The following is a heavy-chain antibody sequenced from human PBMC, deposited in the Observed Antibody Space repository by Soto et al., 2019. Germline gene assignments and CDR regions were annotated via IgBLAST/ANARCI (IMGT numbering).Heavy chain of an antibody. D-gene: IGHD3-3*01. J-gene: IGHJ4*02. CDR2: IYYSGST. CDR3: ERGLTIFGVVFNDY. CDR1: GGSISSGGYY. Sequence: SETLSLTCTVSGGSISSGGYYWSWIRQHPGKGLEWIGYIYYSGSTYYNPSLKSRVTISVDTSKNQFSLKLSSVTAADTVVYFCERGLTIFGVVFNDYWGQGTLVTVSS. V-gene: IGHV4-31*03.